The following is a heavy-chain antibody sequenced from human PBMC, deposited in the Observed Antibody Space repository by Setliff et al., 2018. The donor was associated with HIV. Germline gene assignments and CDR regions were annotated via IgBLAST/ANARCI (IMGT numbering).Heavy chain of an antibody. CDR1: GGSISSSNYY. D-gene: IGHD3-3*01. V-gene: IGHV4-39*01. CDR3: VRPSFGIGGGSMFDS. J-gene: IGHJ4*02. CDR2: IYYSGTT. Sequence: SETLSLTCTVSGGSISSSNYYWGWIRQPPGKGLEWIGSIYYSGTTYYNPSLKSRVTLSVGTSKRQFFLNLSSATTADTAMYYCVRPSFGIGGGSMFDSWGQGIVVTVSS.